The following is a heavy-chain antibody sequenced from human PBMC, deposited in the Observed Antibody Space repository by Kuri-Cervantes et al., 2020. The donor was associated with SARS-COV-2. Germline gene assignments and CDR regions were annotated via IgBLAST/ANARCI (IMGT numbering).Heavy chain of an antibody. CDR1: GFTFRSYW. D-gene: IGHD6-13*01. CDR3: AREKGSSSWPIDY. CDR2: IKPDGSEK. Sequence: GGSLRLSCAASGFTFRSYWMSWVRQAPGKGLGWVANIKPDGSEKNYVDSVKGRFTISRDNAKNSLYLQMNSLRAEDTAVYYCAREKGSSSWPIDYWGQGTLVTVSS. V-gene: IGHV3-7*01. J-gene: IGHJ4*02.